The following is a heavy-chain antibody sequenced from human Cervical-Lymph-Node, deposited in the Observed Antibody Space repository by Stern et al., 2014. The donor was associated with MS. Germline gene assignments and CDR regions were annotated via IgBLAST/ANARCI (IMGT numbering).Heavy chain of an antibody. CDR1: GVTLTNYA. J-gene: IGHJ4*02. D-gene: IGHD6-19*01. CDR2: VSYDGSNK. CDR3: ARAGTNGWYGSSYFDY. V-gene: IGHV3-30-3*01. Sequence: MPLLESGGGVVQPGRSLRLSCEASGVTLTNYALHWVRQAPGTGLEWLPFVSYDGSNKYYADSAKGRFTISRDNSKNTVYLQMDSLRPEDTALYFCARAGTNGWYGSSYFDYWGQGTLVIVSS.